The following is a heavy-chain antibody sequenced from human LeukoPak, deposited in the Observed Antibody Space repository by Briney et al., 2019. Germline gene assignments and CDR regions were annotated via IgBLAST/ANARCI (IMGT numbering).Heavy chain of an antibody. Sequence: PSETLSLXCAVYGGSFSGYFWSWIRQPPGKGLEWIGEINHSGTTNYNPSLKSRVTISVDTSKNQFSLKLSSVTAADTAVYYCARVGITIFGVVIIGSEGGFDPWGQGTLVTVSS. D-gene: IGHD3-3*01. CDR3: ARVGITIFGVVIIGSEGGFDP. V-gene: IGHV4-34*01. J-gene: IGHJ5*02. CDR2: INHSGTT. CDR1: GGSFSGYF.